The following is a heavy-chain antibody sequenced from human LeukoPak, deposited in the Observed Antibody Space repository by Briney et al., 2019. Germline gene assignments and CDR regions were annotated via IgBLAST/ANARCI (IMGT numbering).Heavy chain of an antibody. J-gene: IGHJ4*02. CDR2: ISGSGGST. CDR1: GFTFSSYA. CDR3: AKRRTYYYGSGYDY. D-gene: IGHD3-10*01. Sequence: PGGSLRLSCAASGFTFSSYAMSWVRQAPGKGLEWVSAISGSGGSTYYADSVKGRFTISRDNSKNTQYLQMNSLRAEDTAVYYCAKRRTYYYGSGYDYWGQGTLVTVSS. V-gene: IGHV3-23*01.